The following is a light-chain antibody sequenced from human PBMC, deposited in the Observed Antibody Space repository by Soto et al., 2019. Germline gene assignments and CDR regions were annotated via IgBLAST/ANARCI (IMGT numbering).Light chain of an antibody. CDR3: QQSSNWPLT. CDR2: DAS. CDR1: QSVSSY. Sequence: EIVLTQSPATLSLSPGERATLSCRASQSVSSYLAWYHQKPGQAPRLLIYDASNRATGIPARFSGSGSGTDFTLTISSLEPEDCAVYYCQQSSNWPLTFAGGTNVEIK. J-gene: IGKJ4*01. V-gene: IGKV3-11*01.